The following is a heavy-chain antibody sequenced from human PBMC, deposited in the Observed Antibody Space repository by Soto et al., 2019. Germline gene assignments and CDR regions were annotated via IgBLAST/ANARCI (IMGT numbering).Heavy chain of an antibody. CDR1: GFTFSSYS. D-gene: IGHD4-17*01. CDR3: ARDGKDYALDY. Sequence: EVQLVESGGGLVQPGGSLRLSCAASGFTFSSYSMNWVRQAPGKGLEWVSSISSSSSYIYYAASVKGRFTISRDNAKNSLYLQMNSLRAEDTAVYYCARDGKDYALDYWGQGTLVTVSS. CDR2: ISSSSSYI. V-gene: IGHV3-21*01. J-gene: IGHJ4*02.